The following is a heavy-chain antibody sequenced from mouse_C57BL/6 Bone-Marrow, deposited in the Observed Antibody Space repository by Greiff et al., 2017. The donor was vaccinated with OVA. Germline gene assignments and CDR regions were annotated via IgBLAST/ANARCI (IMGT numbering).Heavy chain of an antibody. Sequence: EVQLQQSGPELVKPGASVKISCKASGYTFTDYYMNWVKQSHGKSLEWIGDINPNNGGTSYNQKFKGKATLTVDKSSSTAYMELRSLTSEDSAVYYCAREFITTSYWYFDVWGTGTTVTVSS. CDR2: INPNNGGT. V-gene: IGHV1-26*01. CDR1: GYTFTDYY. J-gene: IGHJ1*03. CDR3: AREFITTSYWYFDV. D-gene: IGHD1-1*01.